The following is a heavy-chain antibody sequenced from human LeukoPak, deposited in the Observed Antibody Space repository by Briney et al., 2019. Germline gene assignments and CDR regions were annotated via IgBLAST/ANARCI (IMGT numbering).Heavy chain of an antibody. CDR1: GYTFTSYA. CDR2: INAGNGNT. J-gene: IGHJ4*02. Sequence: ASVKVSCKASGYTFTSYAMHWVRQAPGQRLEWMGWINAGNGNTKYSQKFQGRVTITRDTSASTAYMELSSLRSEDTAVYYCARSIVGAPRDFDYWGQGTLVTASS. CDR3: ARSIVGAPRDFDY. V-gene: IGHV1-3*01. D-gene: IGHD1-26*01.